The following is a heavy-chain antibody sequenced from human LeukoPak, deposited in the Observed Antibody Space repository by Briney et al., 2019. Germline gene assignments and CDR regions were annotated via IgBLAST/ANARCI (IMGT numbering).Heavy chain of an antibody. V-gene: IGHV3-7*01. CDR3: ARDRVDVVVPAAVDV. D-gene: IGHD2-2*01. J-gene: IGHJ6*02. CDR1: GFTFSSYW. Sequence: PGGSLRLSCAASGFTFSSYWMSWVRQAPGKGLEWVANIKQDGSEKYYVDSVKGRFTISRDNAKNSLYLQMNSLRAEDTAVYYCARDRVDVVVPAAVDVWGQGTTVTVSS. CDR2: IKQDGSEK.